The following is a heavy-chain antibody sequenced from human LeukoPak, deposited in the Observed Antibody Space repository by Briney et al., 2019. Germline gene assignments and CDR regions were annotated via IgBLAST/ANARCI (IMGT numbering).Heavy chain of an antibody. V-gene: IGHV3-23*01. Sequence: GGSLRLSCAASGFTFSSYAMSWVRQAPGKGLEWVSTLSGSGARTYYADSVKGRFTVSRDTSKNTPYLQMNSLRAEDTALYYCAKDAHYDILTGYYDYWGQGTLVTVSS. CDR1: GFTFSSYA. J-gene: IGHJ4*02. D-gene: IGHD3-9*01. CDR2: LSGSGART. CDR3: AKDAHYDILTGYYDY.